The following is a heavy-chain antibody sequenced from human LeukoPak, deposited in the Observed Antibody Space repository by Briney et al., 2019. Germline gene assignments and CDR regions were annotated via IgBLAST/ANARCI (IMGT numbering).Heavy chain of an antibody. CDR3: ARGPNSNWSGLDF. V-gene: IGHV3-74*01. Sequence: GGSLRLFCTASGFSFSGHWMHWARQLPGKGLVWVSRISPTGSTTSYADSVKGRFTVSRDDAKNTLYLQVNNLRAEDTAVYYCARGPNSNWSGLDFWGQGTLLTVSS. J-gene: IGHJ4*02. D-gene: IGHD6-6*01. CDR2: ISPTGSTT. CDR1: GFSFSGHW.